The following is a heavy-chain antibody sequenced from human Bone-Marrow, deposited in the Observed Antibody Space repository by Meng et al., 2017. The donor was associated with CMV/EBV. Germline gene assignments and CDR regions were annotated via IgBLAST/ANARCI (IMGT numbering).Heavy chain of an antibody. V-gene: IGHV4-61*01. Sequence: SETLSFTCTVSGGSVSSGSYYWSWIRQPPGKGLEWIGYIYYSGSTNYNPSLKSRVTISVDTSKNQFSLKLSSVTAADTAVYYCARVPGAIFDYSNVPGWFDPWGQGTLVTVSS. CDR3: ARVPGAIFDYSNVPGWFDP. J-gene: IGHJ5*01. CDR1: GGSVSSGSYY. D-gene: IGHD4-11*01. CDR2: IYYSGST.